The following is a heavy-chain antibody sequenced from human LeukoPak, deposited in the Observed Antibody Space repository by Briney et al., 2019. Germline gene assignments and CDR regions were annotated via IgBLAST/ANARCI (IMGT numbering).Heavy chain of an antibody. CDR1: GFTFSSYG. CDR2: ISYVGSNK. J-gene: IGHJ4*02. V-gene: IGHV3-30*18. CDR3: AKAPIAAAGIYYFDY. D-gene: IGHD6-13*01. Sequence: GKSLRLSCAASGFTFSSYGIHWVRQAPGKGLEWVAVISYVGSNKYYADSVKGRFTISRDNSKNTLYLQMNSLRAEDTAVYCCAKAPIAAAGIYYFDYWGQGTLVTVSS.